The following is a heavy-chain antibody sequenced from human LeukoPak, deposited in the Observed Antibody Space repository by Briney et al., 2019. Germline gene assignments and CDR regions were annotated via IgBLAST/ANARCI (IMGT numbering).Heavy chain of an antibody. CDR1: GFTFDDYA. V-gene: IGHV3-9*01. Sequence: GGSLRLSCAASGFTFDDYAMHWVRQAPGKGLERVSGISWNSGSIGYADSVKGRFTISRDNAKNSLYLQMNSLRAEDTALYYCAKDSVVVGMDVWGKGTTVTVSS. CDR3: AKDSVVVGMDV. CDR2: ISWNSGSI. J-gene: IGHJ6*04. D-gene: IGHD2-15*01.